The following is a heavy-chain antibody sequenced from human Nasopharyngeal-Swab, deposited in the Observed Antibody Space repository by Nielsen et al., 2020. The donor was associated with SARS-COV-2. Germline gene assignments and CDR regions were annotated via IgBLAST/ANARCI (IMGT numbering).Heavy chain of an antibody. V-gene: IGHV3-21*06. CDR3: ARDLSKDDNWFGP. J-gene: IGHJ5*02. CDR1: GFTFSRYN. CDR2: ISSSSTFI. Sequence: GESLKISCAASGFTFSRYNMKWVRQAPGKGLEWVSFISSSSTFIYYADSVKGRFTISRDNAKNSLYLQMNSLRAEDTAVYYCARDLSKDDNWFGPWGQGTLVTVSS.